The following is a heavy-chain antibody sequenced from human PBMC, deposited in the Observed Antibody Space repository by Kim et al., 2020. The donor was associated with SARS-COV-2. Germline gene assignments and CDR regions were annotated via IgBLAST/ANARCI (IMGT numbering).Heavy chain of an antibody. J-gene: IGHJ3*02. CDR3: ARDWLAYCGGDCYPGAFDI. Sequence: SRVTISVDTSKNQFSLKLSSVTAADTAVYYCARDWLAYCGGDCYPGAFDIWGQGTMVTVSS. D-gene: IGHD2-21*02. V-gene: IGHV4-31*02.